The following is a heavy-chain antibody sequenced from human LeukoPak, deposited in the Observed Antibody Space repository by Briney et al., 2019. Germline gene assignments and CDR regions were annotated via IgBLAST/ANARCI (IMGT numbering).Heavy chain of an antibody. J-gene: IGHJ4*02. CDR3: ARDLNREDFDY. CDR2: VWYDGSDK. V-gene: IGHV3-33*01. CDR1: GFTFSNYD. D-gene: IGHD3-9*01. Sequence: GGSLRLSCEASGFTFSNYDMHWVRQAPGKGLEWLAIVWYDGSDKYYADSVKGRFTISRDNSKNTLYLQMNSLRADDTAVYYCARDLNREDFDYWGQGTLVAVSS.